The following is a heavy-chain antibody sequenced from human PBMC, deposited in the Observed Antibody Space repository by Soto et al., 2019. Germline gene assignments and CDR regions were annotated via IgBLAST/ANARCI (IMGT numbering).Heavy chain of an antibody. D-gene: IGHD6-6*01. CDR1: GYTLTGYY. V-gene: IGHV1-2*02. J-gene: IGHJ4*02. CDR2: INPNSGGT. Sequence: ASVTVSCKASGYTLTGYYMHWVRQAPGQGLEWMGWINPNSGGTNYAQKFQGRVTMTRDTSISTAYMELSRLRSDDTAVYYCAREEQQLARGDYWGQGTLVTVSS. CDR3: AREEQQLARGDY.